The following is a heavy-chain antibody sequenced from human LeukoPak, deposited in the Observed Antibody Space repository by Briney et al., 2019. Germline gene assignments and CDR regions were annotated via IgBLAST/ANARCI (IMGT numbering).Heavy chain of an antibody. J-gene: IGHJ4*02. CDR3: ASGRGLVVIDY. CDR2: IIPIFGTA. Sequence: EASVKVSCKASGGTFSSYAISWVRQAPGQGLEWMGGIIPIFGTANYAQKFQGRVTITADESTSTAYMELSSLRSEDTAVYYCASGRGLVVIDYWGQGTLVTVSS. V-gene: IGHV1-69*13. CDR1: GGTFSSYA. D-gene: IGHD3-22*01.